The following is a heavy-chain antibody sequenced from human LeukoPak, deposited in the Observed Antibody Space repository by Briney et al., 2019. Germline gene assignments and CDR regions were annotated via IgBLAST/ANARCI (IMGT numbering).Heavy chain of an antibody. D-gene: IGHD3-10*02. Sequence: GSLRLSCAVSGFTVSNNYMNWVRQAPGKGLEWVSYISSSGSTIYYADSVKGRFTISRDNAKNSLYLQMNSLRAEDTAVYYCAELGITMIGGVWGKGTTVTISS. CDR1: GFTVSNNY. CDR2: ISSSGSTI. J-gene: IGHJ6*04. CDR3: AELGITMIGGV. V-gene: IGHV3-48*03.